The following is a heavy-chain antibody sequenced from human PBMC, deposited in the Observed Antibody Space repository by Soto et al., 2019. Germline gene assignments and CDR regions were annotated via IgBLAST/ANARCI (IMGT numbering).Heavy chain of an antibody. Sequence: EVQLVESGGGLAQPGRSLRLSCTASGFTFGDYAMSWLRQAPGKGLEWVGVIRSKVYGGTTEYAASVEGRFTISRDDSKSIAYLQINILKTEDTAVYYCTRDAVVASTREGRSYMDVWGRGTTVTVSS. CDR1: GFTFGDYA. V-gene: IGHV3-49*03. CDR2: IRSKVYGGTT. J-gene: IGHJ6*03. D-gene: IGHD2-15*01. CDR3: TRDAVVASTREGRSYMDV.